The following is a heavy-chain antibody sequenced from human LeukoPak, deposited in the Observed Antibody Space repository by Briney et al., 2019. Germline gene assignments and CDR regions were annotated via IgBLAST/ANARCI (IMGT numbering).Heavy chain of an antibody. Sequence: SQTLSLTCAISGDRVSRNSAAWNWIRQSPSRGLDWLGRTYYRSKLYNDYAVSVKSRIPITPDTSKNQFSLQLNSVTPEDTAVYYCARALGYYDFWSGYKYYFDYWGQGTLVTVSS. J-gene: IGHJ4*02. CDR2: TYYRSKLYN. CDR3: ARALGYYDFWSGYKYYFDY. CDR1: GDRVSRNSAA. D-gene: IGHD3-3*01. V-gene: IGHV6-1*01.